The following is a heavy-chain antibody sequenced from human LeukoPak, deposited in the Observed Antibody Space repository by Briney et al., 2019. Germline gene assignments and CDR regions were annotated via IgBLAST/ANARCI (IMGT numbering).Heavy chain of an antibody. CDR2: INPSGGST. CDR1: GYTFTSYY. Sequence: ASVKVSCKASGYTFTSYYMHWVRQAPGQGLEWMGIINPSGGSTSYAQKFQGRVTMTRDTSTGTVYMELSSLRSEDTAVYYCARERESGYSDYWGQGTLVTVSS. D-gene: IGHD6-13*01. CDR3: ARERESGYSDY. J-gene: IGHJ4*02. V-gene: IGHV1-46*01.